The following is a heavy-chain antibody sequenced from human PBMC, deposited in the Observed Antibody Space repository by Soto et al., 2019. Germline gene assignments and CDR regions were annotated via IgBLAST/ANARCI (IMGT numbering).Heavy chain of an antibody. CDR1: GYSFTDYW. CDR2: IDASDSYT. Sequence: GESLKSSCKGSGYSFTDYWITWVRQMPGNGLECMGRIDASDSYTNYSTSFRGHVTMSADKSIRTAYLQWSSLKASDTAIYYCARHSIAPTGPDYWGQGTLVTVSS. V-gene: IGHV5-10-1*01. D-gene: IGHD2-21*01. CDR3: ARHSIAPTGPDY. J-gene: IGHJ4*02.